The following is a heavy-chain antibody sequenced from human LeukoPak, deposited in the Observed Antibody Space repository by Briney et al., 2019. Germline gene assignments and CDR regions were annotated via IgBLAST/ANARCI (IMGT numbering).Heavy chain of an antibody. J-gene: IGHJ4*02. CDR3: ATREYSSSDYFDY. CDR1: GFTFSSYA. Sequence: GGSLRLSCAASGFTFSSYAMSWVRQAPGKGLEWVSAISGSGGSTYYADSVKGRFTTSRDNSKNTLYLQMNSLRAEDTAVYYCATREYSSSDYFDYWGQGTLVTVSS. D-gene: IGHD6-6*01. V-gene: IGHV3-23*01. CDR2: ISGSGGST.